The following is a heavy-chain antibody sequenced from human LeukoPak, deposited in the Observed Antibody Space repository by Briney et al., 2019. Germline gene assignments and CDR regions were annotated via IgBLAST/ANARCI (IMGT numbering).Heavy chain of an antibody. J-gene: IGHJ6*01. CDR2: IIPIVGTT. CDR1: GGTFSGYA. Sequence: LGASVKLSCKASGGTFSGYAINWVRQAPGQGLEWMGGIIPIVGTTNYAHKFQDRLTITTDECTDSAFMELSSLRSEDTAMYYCARRGDCISSTCYNHYYYYVVDLWGRATTVA. CDR3: ARRGDCISSTCYNHYYYYVVDL. D-gene: IGHD2-2*01. V-gene: IGHV1-69*05.